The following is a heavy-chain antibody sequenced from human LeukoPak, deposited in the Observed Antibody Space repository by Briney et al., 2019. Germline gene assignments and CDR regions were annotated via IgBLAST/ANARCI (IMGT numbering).Heavy chain of an antibody. D-gene: IGHD6-19*01. V-gene: IGHV1-2*06. CDR2: INPNSGGT. Sequence: ASVKVSCKASGYTFTGYYMHWVRQAPGQGLEWMGRINPNSGGTNYSQKFQGRVTMTRDTSNSTAYMELSRLRSDDTAVYYCARVAVAESYDYWGQGTLVTVSS. CDR3: ARVAVAESYDY. CDR1: GYTFTGYY. J-gene: IGHJ4*02.